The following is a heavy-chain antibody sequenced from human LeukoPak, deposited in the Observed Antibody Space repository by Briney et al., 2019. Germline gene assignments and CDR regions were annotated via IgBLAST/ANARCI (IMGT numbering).Heavy chain of an antibody. V-gene: IGHV3-7*03. CDR1: GFTFSTYW. Sequence: PGGSLRLSCAASGFTFSTYWMTWVRQAPGKGLEWVANIKQDGSEKYYVDSVEGRFTISRGNAKNSLYLQMNSLRAEDTAVYYCARELLLWFGESPNAFDIWGQGTMVTVSS. J-gene: IGHJ3*02. CDR3: ARELLLWFGESPNAFDI. D-gene: IGHD3-10*01. CDR2: IKQDGSEK.